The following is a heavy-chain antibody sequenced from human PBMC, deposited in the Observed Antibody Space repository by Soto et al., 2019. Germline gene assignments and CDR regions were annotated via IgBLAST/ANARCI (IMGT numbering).Heavy chain of an antibody. CDR1: GFTFDHHA. CDR3: SREGVGDTFLAY. V-gene: IGHV3-9*01. D-gene: IGHD1-26*01. CDR2: ISYNSGSI. Sequence: GGSLRLSCAASGFTFDHHAMHLVRQAPGKGLEWVSGISYNSGSIGYAASVKGRFTISRDNAKNSLYLQMSSLRAEDTAVYYCSREGVGDTFLAYWGEGTLVTVS. J-gene: IGHJ4*02.